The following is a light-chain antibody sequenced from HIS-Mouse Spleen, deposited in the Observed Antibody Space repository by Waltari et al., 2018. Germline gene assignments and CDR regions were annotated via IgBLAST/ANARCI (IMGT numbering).Light chain of an antibody. V-gene: IGLV2-23*01. Sequence: QSALTQPASASGSPGQSITISCTGTSSDVGSYNLVSWYQQHPGKAPKLMIYEGSKRPSGVSNRFSGSKSGNTASLTISGLQAEDEADYYCCSYAVSSTWVFGGGTKLTVL. CDR2: EGS. CDR1: SSDVGSYNL. CDR3: CSYAVSSTWV. J-gene: IGLJ3*02.